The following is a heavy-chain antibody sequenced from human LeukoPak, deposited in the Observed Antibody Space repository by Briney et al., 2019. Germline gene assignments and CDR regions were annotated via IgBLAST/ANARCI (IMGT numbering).Heavy chain of an antibody. CDR2: INPNSGGT. D-gene: IGHD3-16*01. J-gene: IGHJ5*02. CDR1: GYTFTGYY. Sequence: ASVKVSCKTSGYTFTGYYMHWLRQAPAQGLEWMGRINPNSGGTYYAQKFRSRVTMTRDTSISTAYMELASLISDDTAVYYCAGGVLHGGGNWFDPWGQGTLVTVFS. CDR3: AGGVLHGGGNWFDP. V-gene: IGHV1-2*06.